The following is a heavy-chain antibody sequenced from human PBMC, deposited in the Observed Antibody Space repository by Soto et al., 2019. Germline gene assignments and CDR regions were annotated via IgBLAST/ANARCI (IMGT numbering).Heavy chain of an antibody. D-gene: IGHD6-13*01. V-gene: IGHV3-21*01. CDR2: ISSSSSYI. J-gene: IGHJ5*02. Sequence: PGVSVRLSCADSGFTFSGYSMNWVRQAPGKGLEWVSSISSSSSYIYYADSVKGRFTISRDNAKNSLYLQMNSLRAEDTAVYYCARDPYSSSLVVRGSDAPNWFDPWGQGTLVTVSS. CDR1: GFTFSGYS. CDR3: ARDPYSSSLVVRGSDAPNWFDP.